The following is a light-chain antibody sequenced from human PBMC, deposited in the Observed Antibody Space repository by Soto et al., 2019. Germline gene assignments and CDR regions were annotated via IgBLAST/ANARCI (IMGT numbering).Light chain of an antibody. CDR1: SSNIGSNY. V-gene: IGLV2-8*01. CDR3: TSHAGSNNYV. CDR2: EVS. Sequence: QSALTQPPSASGTPGQRVTISCSGSSSNIGSNYVSWYQQHPGKAPKLIISEVSKRPSGVPDRFSGSKSGNTASLTVSGLQAEDEADYYCTSHAGSNNYVFGTGTKV. J-gene: IGLJ1*01.